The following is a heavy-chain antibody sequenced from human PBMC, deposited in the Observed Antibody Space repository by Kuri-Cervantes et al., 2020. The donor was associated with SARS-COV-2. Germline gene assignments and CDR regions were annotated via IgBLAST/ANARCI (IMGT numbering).Heavy chain of an antibody. CDR1: GGSISSYY. V-gene: IGHV4-59*01. CDR2: IYYSGTT. Sequence: SETLSLTCTVSGGSISSYYWSWIRQPPGKGLEWIGYIYYSGTTYYNPSLKSRLSISLDTSKNQFSLKLSSVTAADTAVYYCARVPRFCTNGVCYAFDIWGQGTMVTVSS. J-gene: IGHJ3*02. CDR3: ARVPRFCTNGVCYAFDI. D-gene: IGHD2-8*01.